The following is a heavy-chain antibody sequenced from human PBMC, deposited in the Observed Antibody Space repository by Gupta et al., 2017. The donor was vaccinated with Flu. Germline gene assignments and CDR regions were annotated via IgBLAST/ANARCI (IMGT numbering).Heavy chain of an antibody. J-gene: IGHJ4*02. Sequence: QLQLQESGPGLVKPSETLSLTCTVSGGSISSDSYHWGWIRQPPGKGLEWSGSINYSGRTYYNSSLKSRVSISIDKSKNQFSLKLTSVTAADTAVYYCARQYPDWGQGTLVTVSS. CDR1: GGSISSDSYH. CDR2: INYSGRT. CDR3: ARQYPD. D-gene: IGHD2-2*02. V-gene: IGHV4-39*01.